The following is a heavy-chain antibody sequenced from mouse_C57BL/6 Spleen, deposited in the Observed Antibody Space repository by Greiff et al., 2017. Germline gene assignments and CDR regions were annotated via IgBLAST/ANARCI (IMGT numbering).Heavy chain of an antibody. V-gene: IGHV1-75*01. CDR3: AKIYYYGSSYVRSAMDY. D-gene: IGHD1-1*01. J-gene: IGHJ4*01. CDR2: IFPGSGST. CDR1: GYTFTDYY. Sequence: QVQLQQSGPELVKPGASVKISCKASGYTFTDYYIHWVKQRPGQGLAWIGWIFPGSGSTYYNEKFKGKATLTVAKSSSTAYMFLSSLTSEDSAVYFGAKIYYYGSSYVRSAMDYWGQGTAITVSS.